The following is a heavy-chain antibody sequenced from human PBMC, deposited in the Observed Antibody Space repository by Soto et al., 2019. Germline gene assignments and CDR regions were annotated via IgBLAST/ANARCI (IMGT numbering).Heavy chain of an antibody. Sequence: EVQLVESGGGLVQPGGSLRLTCAASGFPFSIYSMNWVRQAPGKGLEWSSYITSDTNTIKYADSVKGRFTISRDNAKNLVYLQMDSLRDEGRAVYFCARSVEGHFDYWGQGTVVTVSS. J-gene: IGHJ4*02. CDR1: GFPFSIYS. V-gene: IGHV3-48*02. CDR3: ARSVEGHFDY. D-gene: IGHD6-19*01. CDR2: ITSDTNTI.